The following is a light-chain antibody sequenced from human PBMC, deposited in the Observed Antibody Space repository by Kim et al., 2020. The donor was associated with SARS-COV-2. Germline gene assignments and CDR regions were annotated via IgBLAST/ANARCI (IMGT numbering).Light chain of an antibody. J-gene: IGLJ3*02. CDR3: SSYTTTGTLV. CDR2: DVN. CDR1: SSDVGSYKY. Sequence: GQSITLSCTGSSSDVGSYKYVSWYRQYPGKAPKVIIFDVNRRPAGVSDRFSGTKSDTTASLTIYGLQSEDEAEYYCSSYTTTGTLVFGGGTKVTVL. V-gene: IGLV2-14*03.